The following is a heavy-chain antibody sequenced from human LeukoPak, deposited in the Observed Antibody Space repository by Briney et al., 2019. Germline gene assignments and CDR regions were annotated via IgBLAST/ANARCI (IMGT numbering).Heavy chain of an antibody. D-gene: IGHD5-18*01. V-gene: IGHV4-34*01. J-gene: IGHJ6*03. CDR2: INHSGST. CDR1: GGSFSGYY. CDR3: ARLGYSYGYYYYYYMDV. Sequence: PSETLSLTCAVYGGSFSGYYWSWIRQPPGKGLEWIGEINHSGSTNYNPSLKSRVTISVDTSKNQFSLKLSSVTAADTAVYYCARLGYSYGYYYYYYMDVWGKGTTVTVSS.